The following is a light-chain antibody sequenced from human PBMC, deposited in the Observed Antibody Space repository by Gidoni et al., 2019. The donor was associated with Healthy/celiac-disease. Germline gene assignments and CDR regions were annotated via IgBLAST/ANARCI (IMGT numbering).Light chain of an antibody. V-gene: IGKV3-20*01. Sequence: IVLPQPQGTPSLSPGERAALSCRASQSVSSSYLAWYQQKPGQAPRLLNYGASGRATVIPDRFSGSGAGTDFTLSTSRLEPVDFAVYYCHQYGSSPPKFTFGQGTKLEIK. CDR3: HQYGSSPPKFT. J-gene: IGKJ2*01. CDR1: QSVSSSY. CDR2: GAS.